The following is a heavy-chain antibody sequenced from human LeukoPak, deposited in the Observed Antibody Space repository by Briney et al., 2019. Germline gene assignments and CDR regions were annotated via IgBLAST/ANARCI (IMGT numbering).Heavy chain of an antibody. CDR2: IYVDGST. Sequence: GGSLRLSCAASGISVSSNYMSWVRQAPGKGLQWVSVIYVDGSTYYADSVKGRITISRDNSRNTLYLQMNSLRAEDTAVYYCARGSYYGPEADYYFDYWGQGTLVTVSS. CDR3: ARGSYYGPEADYYFDY. CDR1: GISVSSNY. D-gene: IGHD3-10*01. J-gene: IGHJ4*02. V-gene: IGHV3-66*01.